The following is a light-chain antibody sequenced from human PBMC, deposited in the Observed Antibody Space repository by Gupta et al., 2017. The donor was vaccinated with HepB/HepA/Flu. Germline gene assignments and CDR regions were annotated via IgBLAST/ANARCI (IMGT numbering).Light chain of an antibody. CDR3: QSYDSSLSGPGL. V-gene: IGLV1-40*01. CDR2: RIN. CDR1: SSNIGAGYD. Sequence: QSVLTQPPTVSGAPEQRVSNSGTGSSSNIGAGYDVHWYQQFPGIAPKLLIFRINNRPSGVPDRFSGSKSGTSASLTITGLQAEDDADYYCQSYDSSLSGPGLFGGGTKVTVL. J-gene: IGLJ2*01.